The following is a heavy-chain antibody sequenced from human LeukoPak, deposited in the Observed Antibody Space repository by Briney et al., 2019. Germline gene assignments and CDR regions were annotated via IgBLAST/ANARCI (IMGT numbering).Heavy chain of an antibody. V-gene: IGHV3-21*01. CDR3: ARVWGQLVDF. J-gene: IGHJ4*02. CDR2: ITSSSSYT. CDR1: GFTFSSYT. D-gene: IGHD6-13*01. Sequence: KTGGSLRLSCAASGFTFSSYTMNWVRQAPGKGLEWVSSITSSSSYTYYADSVKGRFTISRDNAKNSLYLQMNSLRAEDTAVYYCARVWGQLVDFWGQGTLLTVSS.